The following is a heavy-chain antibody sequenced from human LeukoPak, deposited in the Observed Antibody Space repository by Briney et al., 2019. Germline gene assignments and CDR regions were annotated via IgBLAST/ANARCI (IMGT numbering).Heavy chain of an antibody. J-gene: IGHJ4*02. CDR2: ISSSGST. D-gene: IGHD3-22*01. Sequence: PSETLSLTCTVSGGSISSGSHYWRWIRQPAGKGLEWIGRISSSGSTNYNPSLKSRVTISVDTSKNQFSLKLNSVTAADTAVYYCARWYYYDSTGYYYYFDYWGQGTLVTVSS. V-gene: IGHV4-61*02. CDR1: GGSISSGSHY. CDR3: ARWYYYDSTGYYYYFDY.